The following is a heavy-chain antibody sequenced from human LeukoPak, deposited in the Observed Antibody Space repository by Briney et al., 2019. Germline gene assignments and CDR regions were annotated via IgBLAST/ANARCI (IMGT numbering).Heavy chain of an antibody. CDR1: GFTFSIYA. CDR2: ISGSGGST. CDR3: AKGGFMGTYYYDSSGYLPNYYYMDV. J-gene: IGHJ6*03. D-gene: IGHD3-22*01. V-gene: IGHV3-23*01. Sequence: GGSLRLSCADSGFTFSIYAMSWVRQAPGKGLEWVSAISGSGGSTYYADSVKGRFTISRDNSKNTLYLQMNSLRAEDTAVYYCAKGGFMGTYYYDSSGYLPNYYYMDVWGKGTTVTVSS.